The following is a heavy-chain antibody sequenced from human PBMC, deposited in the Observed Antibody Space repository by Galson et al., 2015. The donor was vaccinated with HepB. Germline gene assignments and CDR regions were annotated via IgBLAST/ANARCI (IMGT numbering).Heavy chain of an antibody. Sequence: LRLSCAASGFTVSSYYMSWVRPAPGKGLEWVSVIYSGGSTYYADSVKGRFTISRDNSKNTLYLQMNSLRAEDTAVYYCARDGSRWSWFDPWGQGTLVTVSS. CDR1: GFTVSSYY. CDR2: IYSGGST. V-gene: IGHV3-66*01. CDR3: ARDGSRWSWFDP. J-gene: IGHJ5*02. D-gene: IGHD2-15*01.